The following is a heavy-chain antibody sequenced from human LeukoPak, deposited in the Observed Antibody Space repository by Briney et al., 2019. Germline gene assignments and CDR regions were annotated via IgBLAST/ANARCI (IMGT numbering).Heavy chain of an antibody. CDR1: GGSISSYY. J-gene: IGHJ4*02. CDR2: IYYSGST. V-gene: IGHV4-59*01. D-gene: IGHD6-19*01. Sequence: SETLSLTRTVSGGSISSYYWSWIPQPPGKGLEWIGYIYYSGSTNYNPTPKSRVTISVDTSKNQFSLKLSSVTAADTAVYYWARVRQQWLIFDYWGQGTLVTVSS. CDR3: ARVRQQWLIFDY.